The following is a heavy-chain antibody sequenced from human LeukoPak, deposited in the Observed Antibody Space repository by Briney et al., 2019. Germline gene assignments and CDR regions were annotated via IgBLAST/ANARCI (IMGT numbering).Heavy chain of an antibody. D-gene: IGHD2-15*01. CDR3: ARQDYTRDFVVVVAAYGY. CDR2: IKQDGSEK. J-gene: IGHJ4*02. V-gene: IGHV3-7*01. CDR1: GFTFSSYW. Sequence: GGSLRLSCAASGFTFSSYWMSWVRQAPGKGLEWVANIKQDGSEKYYVDSVKGRFTISRDNAKNSLCLQMNSLRAEDTAVYYCARQDYTRDFVVVVAAYGYWGQGTLVTVSS.